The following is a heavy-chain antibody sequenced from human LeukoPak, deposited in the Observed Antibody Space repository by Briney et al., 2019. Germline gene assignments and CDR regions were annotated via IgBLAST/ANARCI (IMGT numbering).Heavy chain of an antibody. D-gene: IGHD6-13*01. Sequence: ASVKVSCKASGYTFTSYDISWVRQATGQGLEWMGWMNPNSGNTGYAQKFQGRVTMTRNTSISTAYMELSSLRSEDTAVYYCASTGYSSSWYYYYYMDVWGKGTTVTVSS. CDR1: GYTFTSYD. J-gene: IGHJ6*03. CDR3: ASTGYSSSWYYYYYMDV. V-gene: IGHV1-8*01. CDR2: MNPNSGNT.